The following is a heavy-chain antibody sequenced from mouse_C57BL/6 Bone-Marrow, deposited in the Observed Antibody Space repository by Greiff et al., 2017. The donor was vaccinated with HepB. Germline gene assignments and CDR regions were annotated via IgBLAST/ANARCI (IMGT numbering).Heavy chain of an antibody. V-gene: IGHV1-82*01. CDR2: IYPGDGDT. D-gene: IGHD1-1*01. CDR1: GYAFSSSW. J-gene: IGHJ2*01. CDR3: SITTVPRFDY. Sequence: VQLQQPGAELVKPGASVKLSCTASGYAFSSSWMNWVKQRPGKGLEWIGRIYPGDGDTNYNGKFKGKATLTADKSSSTAYMQLSSLTSEDSAVYFCSITTVPRFDYWGQGTTLTVSS.